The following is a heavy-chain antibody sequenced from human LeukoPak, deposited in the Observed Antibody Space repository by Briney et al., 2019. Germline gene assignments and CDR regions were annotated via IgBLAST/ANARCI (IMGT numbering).Heavy chain of an antibody. Sequence: PSETLSLTCTVSGVSISSFYWSWIRQTPGKGLEWIGYIYYGGNTRYNPSLKSRVTISIDTSKNQFSLRLNSVTAADTAVYYCARDLPHCINTDCPGSWFDPWAREPWSPSPQ. V-gene: IGHV4-59*01. CDR3: ARDLPHCINTDCPGSWFDP. J-gene: IGHJ5*02. CDR2: IYYGGNT. CDR1: GVSISSFY. D-gene: IGHD2-2*01.